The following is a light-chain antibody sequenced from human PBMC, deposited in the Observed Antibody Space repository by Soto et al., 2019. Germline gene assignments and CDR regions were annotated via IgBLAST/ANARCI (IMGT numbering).Light chain of an antibody. CDR3: SSYSSTNTLGV. J-gene: IGLJ2*01. Sequence: QSALTQPASVSGSPGQSITISCTGTSSDVGGYGYVSWYQQHPGKAPKLMIYDVTNRPSGVSTRFSGSRSGNTASLTISGLQAEDEADYYCSSYSSTNTLGVFGGGTKFTVL. V-gene: IGLV2-14*01. CDR1: SSDVGGYGY. CDR2: DVT.